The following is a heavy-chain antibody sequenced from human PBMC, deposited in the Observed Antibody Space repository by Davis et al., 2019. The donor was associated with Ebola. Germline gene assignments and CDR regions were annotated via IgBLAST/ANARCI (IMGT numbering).Heavy chain of an antibody. CDR2: IWYDGSNK. CDR1: GFTFSSYG. J-gene: IGHJ6*02. CDR3: ARDPAVTPGYYGMDV. D-gene: IGHD4-17*01. V-gene: IGHV3-33*01. Sequence: PGGSLRLSCAASGFTFSSYGMHWVRQAPGKGLEWVAVIWYDGSNKYHADSVKGRFTISRDNSKNTLYLQMNSLRAEDTAVYYCARDPAVTPGYYGMDVWGQGTTVTVSS.